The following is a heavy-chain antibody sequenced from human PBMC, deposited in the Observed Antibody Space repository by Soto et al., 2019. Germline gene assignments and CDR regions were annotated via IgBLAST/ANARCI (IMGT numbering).Heavy chain of an antibody. J-gene: IGHJ4*02. V-gene: IGHV3-30-3*01. CDR1: GITFSAFA. CDR2: ISYDASAS. CDR3: VRDYNDGSGSFDY. Sequence: QVQLVESGGGVVQPGTSLRLSCAASGITFSAFAMHWVRQAPGKGLEWVARISYDASASSNADSVKGRFTISRDNSRSTLYLQMNSLRTEDTAIYYCVRDYNDGSGSFDYWGQGALVTVSS. D-gene: IGHD3-22*01.